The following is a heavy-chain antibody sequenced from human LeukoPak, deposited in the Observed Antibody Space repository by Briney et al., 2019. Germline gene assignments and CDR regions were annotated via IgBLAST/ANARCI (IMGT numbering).Heavy chain of an antibody. CDR2: IYYSGST. D-gene: IGHD6-6*01. CDR1: GGSISSGGYY. CDR3: ARAPQYSSPFDY. Sequence: SETLSLTCTVSGGSISSGGYYWSWIRQPPGKGLEWIGYIYYSGSTNYNPSLKSRVTISVDTSKNQFSLKLSSVTAADTAVYYCARAPQYSSPFDYWGQGTLVTVSS. V-gene: IGHV4-61*08. J-gene: IGHJ4*02.